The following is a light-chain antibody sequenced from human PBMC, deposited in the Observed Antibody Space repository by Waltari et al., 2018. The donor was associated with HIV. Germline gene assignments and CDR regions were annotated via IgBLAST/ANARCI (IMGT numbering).Light chain of an antibody. CDR2: DVT. CDR1: SSDVGDFNS. V-gene: IGLV2-14*03. Sequence: QSALTQPASVSGSPGQSITISCTGTSSDVGDFNSVSWYQQHPGKAPKRMIDDVTKRPSRVSNRFSGSKSGSTASLTISGLQPEDEADDYCSSYTNSSPYVFGTGTKVTVL. J-gene: IGLJ1*01. CDR3: SSYTNSSPYV.